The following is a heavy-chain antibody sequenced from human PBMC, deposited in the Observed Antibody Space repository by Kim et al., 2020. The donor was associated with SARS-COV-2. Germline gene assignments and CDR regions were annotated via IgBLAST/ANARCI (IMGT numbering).Heavy chain of an antibody. V-gene: IGHV1-18*01. D-gene: IGHD3-10*01. CDR1: GYTFISYG. Sequence: ASVKVSCKASGYTFISYGISWVRQAPGQGLEWVGWISTYNGHTKYAQKFQDRVTMTTDTPTSTGYMELRSLRSDDTAVYYCARDLLTQRTTMVRGVTGWFDPWGQGTLGTVSS. J-gene: IGHJ5*02. CDR3: ARDLLTQRTTMVRGVTGWFDP. CDR2: ISTYNGHT.